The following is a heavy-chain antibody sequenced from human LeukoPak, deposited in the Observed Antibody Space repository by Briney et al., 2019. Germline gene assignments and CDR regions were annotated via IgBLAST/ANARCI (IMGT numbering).Heavy chain of an antibody. CDR2: ISGSGGST. CDR1: GFTFSSYA. V-gene: IGHV3-23*01. J-gene: IGHJ4*02. D-gene: IGHD4-17*01. Sequence: GGSLRLSCAASGFTFSSYAMSWVRQAPGKGLEWVSAISGSGGSTHYADSVKGRFTISRDNSKNTLYLQMNSLRAEDTAVYYCAKEIWPTVTTPGWTYFDYWGQGALVTVSS. CDR3: AKEIWPTVTTPGWTYFDY.